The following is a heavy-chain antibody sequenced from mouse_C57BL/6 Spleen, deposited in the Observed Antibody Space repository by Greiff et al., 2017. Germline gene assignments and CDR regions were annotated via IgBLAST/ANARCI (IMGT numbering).Heavy chain of an antibody. CDR3: ATPGHGGDDYAMDY. CDR1: GYAFTNYL. CDR2: INPGNGGT. D-gene: IGHD6-1*01. V-gene: IGHV1-54*01. Sequence: QVQLQQSGAELVRPGTSVKVSCKASGYAFTNYLIEWVKQRPGQGLEWIGVINPGNGGTNYNEKFKGKATLTADKSSSTAYMQLSSLTSEDTAVYFCATPGHGGDDYAMDYWGQGTSVTVSS. J-gene: IGHJ4*01.